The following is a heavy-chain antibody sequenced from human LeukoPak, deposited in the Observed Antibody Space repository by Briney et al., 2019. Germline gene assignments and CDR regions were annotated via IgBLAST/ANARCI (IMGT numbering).Heavy chain of an antibody. D-gene: IGHD6-19*01. Sequence: ASVTVSFKASRYTFTDYYLHWVRQAPGEGLEWMGWINPNNGGTNYAQKFQGRVTMTRDTSISTAYMELSRLRSDDTAVYYCAREIAVAAGNWFDPWGQGTLVTVSS. CDR2: INPNNGGT. J-gene: IGHJ5*02. CDR3: AREIAVAAGNWFDP. CDR1: RYTFTDYY. V-gene: IGHV1-2*02.